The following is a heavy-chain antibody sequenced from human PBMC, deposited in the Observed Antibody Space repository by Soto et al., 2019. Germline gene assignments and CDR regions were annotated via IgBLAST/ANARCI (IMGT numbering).Heavy chain of an antibody. CDR3: AADYYDSSGSSVRATYYYYGMDV. CDR1: GFTFTSSA. CDR2: IVVGSGNT. Sequence: ASVKVSCKASGFTFTSSAVQWVRQARGQRLEWIGWIVVGSGNTNYAQKFQERVTITRDMSTSTAYMELSSLRSEDTAVYYCAADYYDSSGSSVRATYYYYGMDVWGQGTTVTVSS. V-gene: IGHV1-58*01. J-gene: IGHJ6*02. D-gene: IGHD3-22*01.